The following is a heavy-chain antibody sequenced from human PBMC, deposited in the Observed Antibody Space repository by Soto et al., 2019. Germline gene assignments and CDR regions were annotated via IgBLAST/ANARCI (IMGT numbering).Heavy chain of an antibody. V-gene: IGHV1-2*02. J-gene: IGHJ6*02. CDR1: GYTFTGYY. D-gene: IGHD3-10*01. CDR2: INPNSGGT. CDR3: AREVRSLSDHYGMDV. Sequence: ASVKVSCKASGYTFTGYYMHWVRQAPGQGLEWMGWINPNSGGTNYAQKFQGRVTMTRDTSISTAYMELSRLRSDDTAVYYCAREVRSLSDHYGMDVWGQGPTVTVYS.